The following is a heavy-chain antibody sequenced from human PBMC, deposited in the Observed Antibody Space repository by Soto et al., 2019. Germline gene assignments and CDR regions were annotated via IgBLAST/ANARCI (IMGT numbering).Heavy chain of an antibody. CDR3: ALRKTGSFFDY. V-gene: IGHV3-23*02. J-gene: IGHJ4*02. CDR2: IGASGAGT. CDR1: GFTFSSFA. D-gene: IGHD3-10*01. Sequence: HPGGSLRLSCAASGFTFSSFALSWVRQSPGKGLEWVSGIGASGAGTYYRDSVKGRFTISRDNSKNTLYLQMNSLRAEDTAVYYCALRKTGSFFDYWGQGSLVTVSS.